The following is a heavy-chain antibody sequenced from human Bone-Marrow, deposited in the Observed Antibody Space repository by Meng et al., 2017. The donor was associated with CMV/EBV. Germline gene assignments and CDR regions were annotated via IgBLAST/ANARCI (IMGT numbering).Heavy chain of an antibody. V-gene: IGHV1-69*05. CDR1: GDPFRPYA. Sequence: SVKVSCKSSGDPFRPYAVSWLRQAPGQGLEWMGGVMPIFGTQHYAQKFKGRVSISTDESTSTAYLYMSGLRSDDTAVYYCATAASHCGTDCYLLDYWGPGPLVTVSS. CDR2: VMPIFGTQ. D-gene: IGHD2-21*01. J-gene: IGHJ4*02. CDR3: ATAASHCGTDCYLLDY.